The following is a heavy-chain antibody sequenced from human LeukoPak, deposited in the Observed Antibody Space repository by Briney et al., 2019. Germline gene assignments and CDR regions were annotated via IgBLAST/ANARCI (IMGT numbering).Heavy chain of an antibody. Sequence: GGSLRLSCAASGFTVSSNYMSWVRQAPGKGLEWGSVIYSGGSTYYADSVKGRFTISRHNSKNTLYLQMNSLRAEDTAVYYCARDKRVRYTEDPGTYYYYYGMDVWGQGTTVTVSS. CDR2: IYSGGST. V-gene: IGHV3-53*04. J-gene: IGHJ6*02. CDR3: ARDKRVRYTEDPGTYYYYYGMDV. CDR1: GFTVSSNY. D-gene: IGHD3-9*01.